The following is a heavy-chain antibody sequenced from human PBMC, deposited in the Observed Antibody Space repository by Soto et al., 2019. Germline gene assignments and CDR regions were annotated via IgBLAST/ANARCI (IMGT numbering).Heavy chain of an antibody. D-gene: IGHD6-19*01. J-gene: IGHJ4*02. V-gene: IGHV1-69*06. CDR1: GGTFSSYA. CDR3: ARDRVAVASYYFDY. CDR2: IVPIFGTA. Sequence: SVKVSRKASGGTFSSYAISWVGQAPGQGLEWMGGIVPIFGTANYAQKFQGRVTITADKSTSTAYMELSSLRYEDTAVYYCARDRVAVASYYFDYWGQGTLVTVSS.